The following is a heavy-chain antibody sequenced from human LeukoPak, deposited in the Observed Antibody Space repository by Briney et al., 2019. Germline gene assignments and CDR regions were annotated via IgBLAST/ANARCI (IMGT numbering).Heavy chain of an antibody. CDR1: GGTFSSYA. V-gene: IGHV1-69*01. J-gene: IGHJ3*02. CDR2: IIPIFGTA. CDR3: ARGTPYCSSTSCPYDAFDI. D-gene: IGHD2-2*01. Sequence: GSSVTVSCKASGGTFSSYAISWVRQALGQGLEWMGGIIPIFGTANYAQKFQGRVTITADESTSTAYMELSSLRSEDTAVYYCARGTPYCSSTSCPYDAFDIWGQGTMVTVSS.